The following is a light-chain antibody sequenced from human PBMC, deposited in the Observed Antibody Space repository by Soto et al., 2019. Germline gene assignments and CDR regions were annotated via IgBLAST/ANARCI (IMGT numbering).Light chain of an antibody. CDR3: QQNYNTPRT. CDR1: QSISSH. CDR2: AAS. Sequence: DIPMTHSPSSLSASFRDTVAITGRASQSISSHLNWYQQKPGKAPNLLMYAASTLQSGVPSRFNGSRSGTDFSLAISSLQPEDFATYYCQQNYNTPRTFGEGTKVDIK. J-gene: IGKJ4*02. V-gene: IGKV1-39*01.